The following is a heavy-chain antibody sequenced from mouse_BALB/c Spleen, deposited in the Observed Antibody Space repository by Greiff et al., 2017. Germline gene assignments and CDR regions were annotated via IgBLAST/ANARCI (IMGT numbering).Heavy chain of an antibody. J-gene: IGHJ3*01. Sequence: QVQLQQSGAELMKPGASVKISCKATGYTFSSYWIEWVKQRPGHGLEWIGEILPGSGSTNYNEKFKGKATFTADTSSNTAYMQLSSLTSEDSAVYYCARHRDYYGNLFAYWGQGTLVTVSA. CDR1: GYTFSSYW. D-gene: IGHD2-1*01. CDR3: ARHRDYYGNLFAY. CDR2: ILPGSGST. V-gene: IGHV1-9*01.